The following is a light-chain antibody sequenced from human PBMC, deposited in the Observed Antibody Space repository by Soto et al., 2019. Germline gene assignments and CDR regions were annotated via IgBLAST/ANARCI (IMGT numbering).Light chain of an antibody. V-gene: IGLV2-14*01. CDR3: CSYTTDSSVV. CDR1: SSDLGGYKS. J-gene: IGLJ2*01. CDR2: EVS. Sequence: QSALTQPASVSGSPGQSITISCTGSSSDLGGYKSVSWFQQHPGKAPKLIISEVSNRPSGISNRFSGSKSGDTASLTISGLQSGDEADYYCCSYTTDSSVVFGGGTKVTVL.